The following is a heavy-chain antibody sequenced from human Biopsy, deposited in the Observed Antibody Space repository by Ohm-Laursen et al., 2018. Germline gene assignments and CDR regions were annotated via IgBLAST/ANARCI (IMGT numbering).Heavy chain of an antibody. D-gene: IGHD2-15*01. CDR2: ISSSGATI. Sequence: SLRLSCSASGFPFSDHHMAWVRQAPEKGLEWLSYISSSGATIKYADSVKGRFTISRDNAKNSLYLRMNSLRAEDTAVYFCARARDDFVVVPAAFFDFWGQGTLVTVSS. V-gene: IGHV3-11*01. CDR3: ARARDDFVVVPAAFFDF. CDR1: GFPFSDHH. J-gene: IGHJ4*02.